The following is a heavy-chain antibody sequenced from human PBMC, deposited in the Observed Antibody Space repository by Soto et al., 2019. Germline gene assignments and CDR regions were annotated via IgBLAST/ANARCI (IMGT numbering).Heavy chain of an antibody. Sequence: PSETLSLTCTVSGGSISSYYWSWIRQPAGKGLEWIGRIYTSGSTNYNPSLKSRVTMSVDTSKNQFSLKLSSVTAADTAVYYCARGHSSGWYSYYYYGMDVWGQGTTVTVSS. V-gene: IGHV4-4*07. CDR2: IYTSGST. CDR3: ARGHSSGWYSYYYYGMDV. D-gene: IGHD6-19*01. CDR1: GGSISSYY. J-gene: IGHJ6*02.